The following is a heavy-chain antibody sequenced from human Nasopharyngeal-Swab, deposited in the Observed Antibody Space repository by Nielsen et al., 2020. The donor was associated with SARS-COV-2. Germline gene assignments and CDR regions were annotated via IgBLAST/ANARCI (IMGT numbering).Heavy chain of an antibody. J-gene: IGHJ3*02. CDR2: IPSDGSDK. CDR3: AKERVMITFGGTYNAFDI. Sequence: GGSLRLSCAASGFTFSGYAMHWFRKAAGKGLEGVAVIPSDGSDKYYADSVKGRFTISRDNSKNTLYLQMNSLRAEDTAVYYCAKERVMITFGGTYNAFDIWGQGTMVTVSS. V-gene: IGHV3-30*18. CDR1: GFTFSGYA. D-gene: IGHD3-16*01.